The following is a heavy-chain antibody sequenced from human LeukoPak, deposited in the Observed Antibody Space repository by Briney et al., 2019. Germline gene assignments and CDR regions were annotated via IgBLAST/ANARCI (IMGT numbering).Heavy chain of an antibody. CDR3: ARESIAAAGFDY. CDR1: GFTFSGYW. CDR2: IDYDGRST. J-gene: IGHJ4*02. V-gene: IGHV3-74*01. Sequence: PGGSLRLSCAASGFTFSGYWMHWVRQAPGKGLVWVSRIDYDGRSTNYADSVKGRFTISRDNSKNTLYLQMNSLRAEDTAVYYCARESIAAAGFDYWGQGTLVTVSS. D-gene: IGHD6-13*01.